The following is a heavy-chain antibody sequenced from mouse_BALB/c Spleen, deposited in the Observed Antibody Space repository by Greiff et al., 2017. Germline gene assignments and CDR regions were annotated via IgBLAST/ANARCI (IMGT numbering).Heavy chain of an antibody. CDR1: GYSFTSYW. V-gene: IGHV1-5*01. D-gene: IGHD2-3*01. CDR3: TRRTGWGYFWYFDV. Sequence: EVQLQQSGTVLARPGASVKMSCKASGYSFTSYWMHWVKQRPGQGLEWIGAIYPGNSDTSYNQKFKGKAKLTAVTSASTAYMELSSLTNEDSAVYYCTRRTGWGYFWYFDVWGAGTTVTVSS. J-gene: IGHJ1*01. CDR2: IYPGNSDT.